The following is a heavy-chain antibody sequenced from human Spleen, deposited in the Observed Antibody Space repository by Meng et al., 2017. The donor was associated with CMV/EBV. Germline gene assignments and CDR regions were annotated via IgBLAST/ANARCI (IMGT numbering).Heavy chain of an antibody. CDR1: LSTSGVG. V-gene: IGHV2-5*01. J-gene: IGHJ4*02. Sequence: LSTSGVGVGWIRQPPGKALEWLALSYWNDDKRYSPSLKSRLTITKDTSKSQVVLTMTNMDPVDTATYYCAHSPYPHYYYDSSGYYFDYWGQGTLVTVSS. CDR3: AHSPYPHYYYDSSGYYFDY. D-gene: IGHD3-22*01. CDR2: SYWNDDK.